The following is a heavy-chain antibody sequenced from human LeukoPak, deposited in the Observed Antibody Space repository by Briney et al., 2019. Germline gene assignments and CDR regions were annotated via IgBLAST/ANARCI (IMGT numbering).Heavy chain of an antibody. CDR2: ISYDGSNK. Sequence: PGRSLRLSCAASGFTFSSYAMHWVRQAPGKGLEWVAVISYDGSNKYYADSVKGRFTISRDNSKNTLYLQMNSLRAEDTAVYYCARGGLVFGYWGQGTLVTVSS. CDR3: ARGGLVFGY. D-gene: IGHD2-2*01. CDR1: GFTFSSYA. V-gene: IGHV3-30-3*01. J-gene: IGHJ4*02.